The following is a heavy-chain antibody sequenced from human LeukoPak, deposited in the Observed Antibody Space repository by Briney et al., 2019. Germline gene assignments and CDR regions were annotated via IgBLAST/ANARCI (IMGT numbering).Heavy chain of an antibody. CDR3: ARDRSITMVRGVIPLYYYYGMDV. CDR2: ISAYNGNP. D-gene: IGHD3-10*01. Sequence: GASVKVSCKASGYTFTSYGISWVRQAPGQGLEWMGWISAYNGNPNYAQKLQGRVTMTTDTSTSTAYMELRSLRSDDTAVYYCARDRSITMVRGVIPLYYYYGMDVWGQGTTVTVSS. J-gene: IGHJ6*02. CDR1: GYTFTSYG. V-gene: IGHV1-18*01.